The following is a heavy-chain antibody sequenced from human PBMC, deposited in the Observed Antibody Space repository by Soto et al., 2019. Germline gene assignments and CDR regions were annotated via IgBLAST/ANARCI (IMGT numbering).Heavy chain of an antibody. J-gene: IGHJ4*02. Sequence: VQLVESGGGLVQPGGSLRLSCAASGFTFSSYEMNWVRQAPGKGLEWVSHITGSSNTIYYADSVKGRFTISRDNAKNSLYLQMNSLRAEDTAIYYCARSGGDYRPFDSWGQGTLVTVSS. D-gene: IGHD2-21*01. CDR1: GFTFSSYE. V-gene: IGHV3-48*03. CDR2: ITGSSNTI. CDR3: ARSGGDYRPFDS.